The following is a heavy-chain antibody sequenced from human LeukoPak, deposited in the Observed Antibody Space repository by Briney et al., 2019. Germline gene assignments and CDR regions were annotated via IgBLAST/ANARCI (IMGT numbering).Heavy chain of an antibody. D-gene: IGHD1-26*01. CDR2: IRQDGSEI. CDR3: ARDKIVGATYFDY. V-gene: IGHV3-7*01. Sequence: GGSLRLSCAASGFTFRSYGMSWVRQAPGKGLEWVANIRQDGSEIYYVDSVKGRFTISRDNAKNSLFLQMNSLRAEDTAVYYCARDKIVGATYFDYWGQGTLVTVSS. CDR1: GFTFRSYG. J-gene: IGHJ4*02.